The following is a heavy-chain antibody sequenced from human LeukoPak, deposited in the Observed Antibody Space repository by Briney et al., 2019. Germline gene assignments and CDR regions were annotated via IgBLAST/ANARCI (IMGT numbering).Heavy chain of an antibody. CDR3: AKDVIAARPFYYLDY. CDR1: GFTLSSYS. J-gene: IGHJ4*02. D-gene: IGHD6-6*01. V-gene: IGHV3-30*18. CDR2: ISYDGSNK. Sequence: PGGSLRLSCAASGFTLSSYSMYWVRQAPGEGLEWVAVISYDGSNKYYADSVKGRFTISRDNSKNTLYLQINSLRAEDTAVYYCAKDVIAARPFYYLDYWGQGTLVTVSS.